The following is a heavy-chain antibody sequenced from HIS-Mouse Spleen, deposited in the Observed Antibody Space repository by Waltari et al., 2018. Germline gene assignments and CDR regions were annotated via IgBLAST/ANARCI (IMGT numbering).Heavy chain of an antibody. D-gene: IGHD6-13*01. V-gene: IGHV4-39*07. CDR3: AREIPYSSSWYDWYFDL. CDR1: GCSLSSSSYY. Sequence: QLHLQESGPGLVKPSATLSLTCTVSGCSLSSSSYYWGWIRQPPGKGLEWIGSIYYSGRTYYNTSLKSRVTISVDTSKNQFSLKLSSVTAADTAVYYCAREIPYSSSWYDWYFDLWGRGTLVTVSS. CDR2: IYYSGRT. J-gene: IGHJ2*01.